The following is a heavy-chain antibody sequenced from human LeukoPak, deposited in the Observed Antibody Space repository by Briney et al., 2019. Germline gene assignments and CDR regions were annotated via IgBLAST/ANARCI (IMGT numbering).Heavy chain of an antibody. CDR1: GGSFSGYY. D-gene: IGHD4/OR15-4a*01. V-gene: IGHV4-34*01. CDR2: INHSGST. J-gene: IGHJ3*02. Sequence: SETLSLTCAVYGGSFSGYYWSWIRQPPGKGLEWIGEINHSGSTNYNPSLKSRVTISVDTSKNQFSLKLSSVSAADTAVYYCARSRGLWIIGAFDIWGQGTMVTVS. CDR3: ARSRGLWIIGAFDI.